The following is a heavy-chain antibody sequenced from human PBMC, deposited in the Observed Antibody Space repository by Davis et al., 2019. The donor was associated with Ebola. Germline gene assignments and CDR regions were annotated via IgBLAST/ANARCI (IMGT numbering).Heavy chain of an antibody. J-gene: IGHJ4*02. Sequence: AASVKVSCKASGYTFTSYDINWVRQAPGQGLEWMAGIIPIFGTANYAQKFQGRVTITADESTSTAYMELSSLTSADTAGYFCAGRAKRYSGYDFFLADSWGQGTLVTVSS. CDR3: AGRAKRYSGYDFFLADS. CDR2: IIPIFGTA. V-gene: IGHV1-69*13. D-gene: IGHD5-12*01. CDR1: GYTFTSYD.